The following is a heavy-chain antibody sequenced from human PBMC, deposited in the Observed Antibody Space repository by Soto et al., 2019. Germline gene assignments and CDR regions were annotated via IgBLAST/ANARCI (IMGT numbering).Heavy chain of an antibody. J-gene: IGHJ6*02. D-gene: IGHD5-12*01. CDR2: ISSSSSYI. Sequence: PGGSLRLSCAASGFTFSSYSMNWVRQAPGKGLEWVSSISSSSSYIYYADSVKGRFTISRDNAKNSLYLQMNSLRAEDTAVYYCARDRRDIVATIDYYYYYGMDVWGQGTTVTVSS. CDR3: ARDRRDIVATIDYYYYYGMDV. V-gene: IGHV3-21*01. CDR1: GFTFSSYS.